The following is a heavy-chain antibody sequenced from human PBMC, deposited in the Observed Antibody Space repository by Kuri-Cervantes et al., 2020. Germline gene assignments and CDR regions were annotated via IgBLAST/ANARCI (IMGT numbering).Heavy chain of an antibody. Sequence: ASVKVSCKASGYTFTSYGISWVRQAPGQGLEWMGITDPSGGSTSSAQKFQGRVTMTRDTSTSTVYMELSSLRSEDTAVYYCARDRVVVDYYYYGLDVWGQGTTVTVSS. J-gene: IGHJ6*02. CDR2: TDPSGGST. CDR3: ARDRVVVDYYYYGLDV. V-gene: IGHV1-46*01. CDR1: GYTFTSYG. D-gene: IGHD2-15*01.